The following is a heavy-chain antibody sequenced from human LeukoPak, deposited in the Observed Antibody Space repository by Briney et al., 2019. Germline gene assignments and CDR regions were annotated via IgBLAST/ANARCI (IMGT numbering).Heavy chain of an antibody. CDR2: IIPIFGTA. CDR1: GGTFSSYA. J-gene: IGHJ4*02. CDR3: ARSTVEYYYDSSGYYY. V-gene: IGHV1-69*01. D-gene: IGHD3-22*01. Sequence: SVRVSCKASGGTFSSYAISWVRQAPGQGLEWMGGIIPIFGTANYAQKFQGRVTITADESTNTAYMELSSLRSEDTAVYYCARSTVEYYYDSSGYYYWGQGTLVTVSS.